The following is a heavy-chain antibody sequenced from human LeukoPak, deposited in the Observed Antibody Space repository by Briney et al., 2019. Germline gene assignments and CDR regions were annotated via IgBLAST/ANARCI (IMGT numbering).Heavy chain of an antibody. CDR3: AGCSSTSCYLGDYYYYYYMDV. D-gene: IGHD2-2*01. V-gene: IGHV1-2*02. CDR2: INPNSGGT. J-gene: IGHJ6*03. CDR1: GYTFTGYY. Sequence: ASVKVSCKASGYTFTGYYMHWVRQAPGQGLEWMGWINPNSGGTNYAQKFQGRVTMTRDTSISTAYMELSRLRSDDTAVYYCAGCSSTSCYLGDYYYYYYMDVWGKGTTVTVSS.